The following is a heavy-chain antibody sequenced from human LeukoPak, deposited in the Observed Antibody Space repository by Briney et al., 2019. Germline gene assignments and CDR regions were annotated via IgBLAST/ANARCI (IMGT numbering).Heavy chain of an antibody. CDR1: GYTFTSYY. J-gene: IGHJ4*02. CDR3: ARDNSATSDCSSTSCYHFHY. Sequence: ASVKVSCKASGYTFTSYYMHWVRQAPGQGLEWMGIINPSGGSTSYAQKLQGRVIMTTDTSTSTAYMELRSLRSDDTAVYYCARDNSATSDCSSTSCYHFHYWGQGTLVTVSS. D-gene: IGHD2-2*01. CDR2: INPSGGST. V-gene: IGHV1-46*01.